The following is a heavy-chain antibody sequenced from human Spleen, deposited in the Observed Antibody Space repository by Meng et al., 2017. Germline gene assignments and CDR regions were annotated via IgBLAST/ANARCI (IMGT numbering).Heavy chain of an antibody. CDR1: GYMFTSYG. V-gene: IGHV1-18*01. J-gene: IGHJ4*02. D-gene: IGHD1-20*01. CDR2: ISAYNGYT. Sequence: QGEVAESGGGVKNPGASGKVSCKASGYMFTSYGISWVRQAPGQGHEWMGWISAYNGYTKYAQKFQGRITMTTDTSTNTAYMELRSLRSDDTAVYYCARDKVSYNWNAGVDYWGQGTLVTVSS. CDR3: ARDKVSYNWNAGVDY.